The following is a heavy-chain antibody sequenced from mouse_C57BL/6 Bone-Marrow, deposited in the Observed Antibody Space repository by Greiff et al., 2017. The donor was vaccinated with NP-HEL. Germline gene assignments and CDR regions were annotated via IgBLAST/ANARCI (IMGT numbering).Heavy chain of an antibody. CDR3: TSTAYAMDY. Sequence: EVQLKESGAELVRPGASVKLSCTASGFNIKDDYMHWVKQRPEQGLEWIGWIDPENGDTEYASKFQGKATITADTSSNTAYLQLSSLTSEDTAVYYCTSTAYAMDYWGQGTSVTVSS. J-gene: IGHJ4*01. CDR1: GFNIKDDY. V-gene: IGHV14-4*01. CDR2: IDPENGDT. D-gene: IGHD1-2*01.